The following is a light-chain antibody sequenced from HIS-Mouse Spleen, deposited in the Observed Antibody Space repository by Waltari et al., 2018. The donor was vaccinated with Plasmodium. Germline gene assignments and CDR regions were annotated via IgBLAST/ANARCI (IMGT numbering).Light chain of an antibody. Sequence: DIVLTQSPGTLSLSPGERATLSCRASQSVSSSYLAWYQQKPVQAPRLLIYGASSRATGIPDRFSGSGSGTDFTLTISRLEPEDFAVYYCQQYGSSPPLTFGGGTKVEIK. CDR2: GAS. CDR1: QSVSSSY. J-gene: IGKJ4*01. CDR3: QQYGSSPPLT. V-gene: IGKV3-20*01.